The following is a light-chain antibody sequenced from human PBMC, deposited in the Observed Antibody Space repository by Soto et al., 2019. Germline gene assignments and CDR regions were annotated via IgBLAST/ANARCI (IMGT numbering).Light chain of an antibody. CDR2: GAS. CDR1: QRVSSNY. Sequence: EIVLTQSPGTLSLSPGERATLSCRASQRVSSNYLAWYQQKPGQAPRLLIYGASSRATGIPDRFSGSGSGKDFTLTISRLEPEDFAVYSCQQYGSLPWTFGQGTKVEIK. CDR3: QQYGSLPWT. V-gene: IGKV3-20*01. J-gene: IGKJ1*01.